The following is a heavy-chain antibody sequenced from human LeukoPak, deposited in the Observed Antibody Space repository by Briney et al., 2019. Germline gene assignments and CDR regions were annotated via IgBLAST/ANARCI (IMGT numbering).Heavy chain of an antibody. D-gene: IGHD6-13*01. CDR3: ARAAEISALDN. J-gene: IGHJ4*02. V-gene: IGHV3-7*05. CDR2: IKQYGSEK. Sequence: GSLRLSCAASGFTFSSYWMTWVRQAPGKGLEWVATIKQYGSEKYYVASVKGRFTISRDNAKKSLFLQMDSLRGEDTAVYYCARAAEISALDNWGQGTLVTVSS. CDR1: GFTFSSYW.